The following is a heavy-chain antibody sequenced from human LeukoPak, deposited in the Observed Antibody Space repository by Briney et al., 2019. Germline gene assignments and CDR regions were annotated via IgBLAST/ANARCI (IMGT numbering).Heavy chain of an antibody. CDR2: IRSSSSTI. CDR3: ARGSGYSSD. V-gene: IGHV3-48*04. D-gene: IGHD6-19*01. CDR1: GFTFSSYS. J-gene: IGHJ4*02. Sequence: GGSLRLSCAASGFTFSSYSMNWVRQAPGKGLEWVSYIRSSSSTIYYADSVKGRFTISRDNAKNSLYLQMNSLRAEDTAVYYCARGSGYSSDWGQGTLVTVSS.